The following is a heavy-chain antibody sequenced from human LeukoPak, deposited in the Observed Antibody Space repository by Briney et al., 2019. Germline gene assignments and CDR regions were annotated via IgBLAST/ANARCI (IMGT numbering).Heavy chain of an antibody. D-gene: IGHD5-24*01. Sequence: SETLSLTCAVYGGSFSGYYWSWIRQPPGKGLEWIGYIYYSGSTNYNPSLKSRVTISVDTSKNQFSLKLSSVTAADTAVYYCASRRDDFDYWGQGTLVTVSS. V-gene: IGHV4-59*01. J-gene: IGHJ4*02. CDR1: GGSFSGYY. CDR2: IYYSGST. CDR3: ASRRDDFDY.